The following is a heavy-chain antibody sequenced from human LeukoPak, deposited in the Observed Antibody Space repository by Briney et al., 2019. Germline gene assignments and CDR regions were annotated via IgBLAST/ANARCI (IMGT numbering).Heavy chain of an antibody. D-gene: IGHD5-18*01. V-gene: IGHV4-34*01. J-gene: IGHJ5*02. CDR2: INHSGST. CDR1: GGSFSGYC. CDR3: ARGGPTQPWFDP. Sequence: PSETLSLTCAVYGGSFSGYCWSWIRQPPGKGLEWIGEINHSGSTNYNPSLKSRVTISVDTSKNQFSLKLSSVTAADTAVYYCARGGPTQPWFDPWGQGTLVTVSS.